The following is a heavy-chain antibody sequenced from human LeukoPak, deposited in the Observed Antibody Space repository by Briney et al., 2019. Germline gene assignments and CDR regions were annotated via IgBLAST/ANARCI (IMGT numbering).Heavy chain of an antibody. CDR1: GYTFTSYG. CDR3: ARGYSSSSRVGWFDP. J-gene: IGHJ5*02. D-gene: IGHD6-6*01. V-gene: IGHV1-18*01. CDR2: ISAYNGNT. Sequence: ASVKVSCKASGYTFTSYGISWVRQAPGQGLEWMGWISAYNGNTNYAQKLQGRVTITTDTSTSTAYMELRSLRSDDTAVYYCARGYSSSSRVGWFDPWGQGTQVTVSS.